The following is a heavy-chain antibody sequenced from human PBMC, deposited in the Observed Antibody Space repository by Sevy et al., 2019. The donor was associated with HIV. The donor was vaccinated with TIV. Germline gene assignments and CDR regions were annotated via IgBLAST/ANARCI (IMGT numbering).Heavy chain of an antibody. CDR2: ISGSGGST. Sequence: GGSLRLSCAASGFTFSSYWMSWVRQAPGKGLEWVSAISGSGGSTYYADSVKGRFTISRDNSKNTLYLQMNSLRAEDTAVYYCAKTRPDFWSGYYAPFDYWGQGTLVTVSS. CDR3: AKTRPDFWSGYYAPFDY. J-gene: IGHJ4*02. V-gene: IGHV3-23*01. CDR1: GFTFSSYW. D-gene: IGHD3-3*01.